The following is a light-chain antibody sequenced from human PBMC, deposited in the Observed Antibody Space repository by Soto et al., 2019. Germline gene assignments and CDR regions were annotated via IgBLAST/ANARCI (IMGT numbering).Light chain of an antibody. CDR3: QHYNSYSEA. Sequence: DIQMTQSPSPLSATAGDRDTNTCRASQSISSWLAWYQHKPGKAPKLLIYDASNLDSGVPSRFSGSGSGTEFTLTISSLQPDDFATYYCQHYNSYSEAFGQGTKVDIK. CDR1: QSISSW. CDR2: DAS. J-gene: IGKJ1*01. V-gene: IGKV1-5*01.